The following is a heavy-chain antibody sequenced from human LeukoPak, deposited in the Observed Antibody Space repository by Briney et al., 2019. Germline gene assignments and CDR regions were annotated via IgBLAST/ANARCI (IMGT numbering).Heavy chain of an antibody. CDR2: VSYDGSKK. CDR1: GFTFSSYG. D-gene: IGHD3-22*01. CDR3: AKLGFDSSGSHSLVDY. V-gene: IGHV3-30*18. J-gene: IGHJ4*02. Sequence: GSLRLSCAASGFTFSSYGMHWVRQPPGKGLEWVGFVSYDGSKKFYAGFVKGRFSISRDNSKNTLYVQMNSLGAEDTALYYCAKLGFDSSGSHSLVDYWGQGTPVTVSS.